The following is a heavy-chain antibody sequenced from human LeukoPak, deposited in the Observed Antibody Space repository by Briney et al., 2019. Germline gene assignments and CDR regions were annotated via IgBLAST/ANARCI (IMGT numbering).Heavy chain of an antibody. Sequence: SETLSLTCSLSSGSIASYYWSWVRQTPRRGLQWIGYIFASGTSEYNPSLKSRVTIALDMSRNQFSLKMTSVTAADTAVYFCARGWGSSRGRLDSWGQGTLVTVS. CDR2: IFASGTS. CDR1: SGSIASYY. CDR3: ARGWGSSRGRLDS. V-gene: IGHV4-59*01. D-gene: IGHD3-16*02. J-gene: IGHJ4*02.